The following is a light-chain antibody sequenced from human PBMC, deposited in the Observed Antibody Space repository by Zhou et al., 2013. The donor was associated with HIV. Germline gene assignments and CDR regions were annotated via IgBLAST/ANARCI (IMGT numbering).Light chain of an antibody. V-gene: IGKV1-33*01. CDR2: DAS. CDR3: QQYQNLPYT. J-gene: IGKJ2*01. CDR1: QSISSY. Sequence: DIQMTQSPSSLSASVGDRVTITCRASQSISSYLNWYQQKPGKAPNLLISDASNLETGVPSRFSGSGSGTDFTFTINSLQPEDVATYYCQQYQNLPYTFGQGTKLDIK.